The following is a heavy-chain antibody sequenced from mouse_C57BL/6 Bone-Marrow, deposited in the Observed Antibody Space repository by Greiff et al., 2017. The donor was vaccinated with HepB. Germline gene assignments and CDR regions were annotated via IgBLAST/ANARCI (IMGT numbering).Heavy chain of an antibody. Sequence: QVQLQQPGAELVKPAASLSMSCKASGYSFTSYWITWVKQSPGQGLEWIGDIYPGSGSTNYNEKIKSKATLTVDTSSSAAYMQLSSLTAEDSAVYYCAEGGYDSLFAYWGQGTLVTVSA. CDR3: AEGGYDSLFAY. CDR1: GYSFTSYW. D-gene: IGHD2-4*01. CDR2: IYPGSGST. J-gene: IGHJ3*01. V-gene: IGHV1-55*01.